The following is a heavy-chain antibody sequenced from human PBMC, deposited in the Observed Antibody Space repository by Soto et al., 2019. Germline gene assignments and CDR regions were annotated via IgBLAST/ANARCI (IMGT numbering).Heavy chain of an antibody. CDR2: VTGSGAGT. CDR1: GFSFSNYA. Sequence: EVQLLESGGGLVQPGGSLRLSCGASGFSFSNYAMSWFRQAPGKGPEWLSGVTGSGAGTYYADSVKGRFSISRDNSKNTVYLQMRSLRGDDTAVYYCARGRITIFEVVGLDSPDEGMDVWGRGTTVTVSS. V-gene: IGHV3-23*01. J-gene: IGHJ6*02. D-gene: IGHD3-3*01. CDR3: ARGRITIFEVVGLDSPDEGMDV.